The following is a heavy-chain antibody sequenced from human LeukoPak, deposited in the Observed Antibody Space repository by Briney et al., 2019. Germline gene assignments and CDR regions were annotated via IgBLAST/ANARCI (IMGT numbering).Heavy chain of an antibody. Sequence: GGSLRLSCAASGFTFSSYAMSWVRQAPGKGLEWVSAISGSGGSTYYADSVKGRFTISRDNSKNTLYLQMNSLRAEDTAVYYCAKDFSLYGDESLIAFDIWGQGTMVTVSS. J-gene: IGHJ3*02. CDR2: ISGSGGST. CDR3: AKDFSLYGDESLIAFDI. CDR1: GFTFSSYA. V-gene: IGHV3-23*01. D-gene: IGHD4-17*01.